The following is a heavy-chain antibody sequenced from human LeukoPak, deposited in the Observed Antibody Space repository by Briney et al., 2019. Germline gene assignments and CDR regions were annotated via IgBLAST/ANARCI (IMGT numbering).Heavy chain of an antibody. V-gene: IGHV4-34*01. CDR2: MNHSGGT. D-gene: IGHD3-16*01. CDR3: VRQAGGY. CDR1: AGSFSCYY. Sequence: SETLSLTCAVYAGSFSCYYWSWIRQPPGKGREWVGEMNHSGGTNYNPALKSRVTISVDASKNQFSLKLSSVTAADTAVYYCVRQAGGYWGQGTLVTVSS. J-gene: IGHJ4*02.